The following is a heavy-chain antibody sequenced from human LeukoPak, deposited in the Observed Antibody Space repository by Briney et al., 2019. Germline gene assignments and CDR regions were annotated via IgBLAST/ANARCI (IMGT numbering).Heavy chain of an antibody. V-gene: IGHV3-23*01. Sequence: GGSLRLSCAASGFSFSNYAMSWVRQAPGKGLEWVSTISGSGANIYYADSVKGRFTISRDNSKNTVFLQMNSLRAEETAVFYCAKNLHSSGWYGAFDIWGQGTRVTVSS. CDR3: AKNLHSSGWYGAFDI. D-gene: IGHD6-19*01. CDR2: ISGSGANI. CDR1: GFSFSNYA. J-gene: IGHJ3*02.